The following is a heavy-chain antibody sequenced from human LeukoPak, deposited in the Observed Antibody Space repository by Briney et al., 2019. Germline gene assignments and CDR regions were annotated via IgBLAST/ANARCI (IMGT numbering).Heavy chain of an antibody. V-gene: IGHV4-34*01. Sequence: PSETLSLTCAVYGGSFSDYHWTWIRQSPGKGLDWMGEINDSGSALYNPSLMNRITISVDMSKNHFSLNLTSVTAMDTGVYYCGRGPHPHWPPMQNWGQGSLVTVSS. CDR3: GRGPHPHWPPMQN. D-gene: IGHD2-2*01. CDR1: GGSFSDYH. CDR2: INDSGSA. J-gene: IGHJ4*02.